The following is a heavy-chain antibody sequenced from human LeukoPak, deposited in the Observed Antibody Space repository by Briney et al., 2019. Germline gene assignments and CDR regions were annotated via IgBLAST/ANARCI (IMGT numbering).Heavy chain of an antibody. CDR3: ARDFGDYAYGMDV. D-gene: IGHD3-10*01. CDR2: IYSGGST. J-gene: IGHJ6*02. CDR1: GFTVSSNY. Sequence: GGSLRLSCAASGFTVSSNYMSWVRQAPGKGLEWVSVIYSGGSTYYADSVKGRFTISRDNSKNTLYLQMNSLRAEDTAVYYCARDFGDYAYGMDVWGQGTTVTVSS. V-gene: IGHV3-66*01.